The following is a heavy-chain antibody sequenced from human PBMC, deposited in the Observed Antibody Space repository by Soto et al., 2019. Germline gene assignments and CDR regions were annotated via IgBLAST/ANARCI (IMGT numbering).Heavy chain of an antibody. CDR2: IDPSDSYT. V-gene: IGHV5-10-1*01. Sequence: PGESLKISCKGSGYSFTSYWISWVRQMPGKGLEWMGRIDPSDSYTNYSPSFQGHVTISADKSISTAYLQWSSLKASDTAMYYCARHEYSSSAAERPIPDHFLHWGQGTLVTVSS. CDR3: ARHEYSSSAAERPIPDHFLH. CDR1: GYSFTSYW. J-gene: IGHJ1*01. D-gene: IGHD6-13*01.